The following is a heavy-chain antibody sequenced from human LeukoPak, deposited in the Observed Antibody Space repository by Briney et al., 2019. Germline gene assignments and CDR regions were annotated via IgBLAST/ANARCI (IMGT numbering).Heavy chain of an antibody. CDR3: TRGAGWLIDY. Sequence: PSETLSLTCTVSDDSISDYYRGWIRQPPGKGLEWIGYFHNSGTSTYNPPLKSRVTISADTSKNQFSLKLNSLTTADTAVYYCTRGAGWLIDYWGQGILVSVSP. V-gene: IGHV4-59*01. J-gene: IGHJ4*02. CDR1: DDSISDYY. CDR2: FHNSGTS. D-gene: IGHD3-16*01.